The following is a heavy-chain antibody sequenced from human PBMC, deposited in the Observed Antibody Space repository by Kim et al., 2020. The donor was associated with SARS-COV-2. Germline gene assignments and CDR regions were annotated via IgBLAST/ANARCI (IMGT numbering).Heavy chain of an antibody. CDR2: IRSNGGST. Sequence: GGSLRLSCAASGFTFSNYAMHWVRQAPGKGLEWVAAIRSNGGSTYYADSVKGRFTISRDSSKNTLYLQMSRLRAEDTAVYYCVKDQHCRVVSYYDDAFDMWGHGGMVSASP. CDR1: GFTFSNYA. CDR3: VKDQHCRVVSYYDDAFDM. V-gene: IGHV3-64D*09. D-gene: IGHD1-26*01. J-gene: IGHJ3*02.